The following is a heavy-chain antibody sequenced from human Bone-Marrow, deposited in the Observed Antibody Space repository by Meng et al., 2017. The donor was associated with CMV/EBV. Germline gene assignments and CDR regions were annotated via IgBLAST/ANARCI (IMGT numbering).Heavy chain of an antibody. D-gene: IGHD6-13*01. J-gene: IGHJ4*02. V-gene: IGHV5-51*01. CDR2: IYPGDSDT. CDR1: GYSFTSYW. CDR3: ARQSYSSSWYRGYYFDY. Sequence: ESLKISCKGSGYSFTSYWIGWVRQMPGKGLEWMGIIYPGDSDTRYSPSFQGQVTISADKSISTAYLQWSSLKASDTAMYYCARQSYSSSWYRGYYFDYWRQGTLVTVSS.